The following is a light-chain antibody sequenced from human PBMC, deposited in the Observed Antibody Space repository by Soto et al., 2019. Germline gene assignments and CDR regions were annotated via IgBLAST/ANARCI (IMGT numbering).Light chain of an antibody. V-gene: IGLV2-14*01. Sequence: QSALTQPASVSGSPGQSITISCTGTSSDVGGYNYVSWYQQHPGKAPKLMIYDVSNRPSGVSNHFSGSKSGNTASLTISGLQAEDEADYYCSSYTTSSPHVVFGGGTKLTVL. CDR3: SSYTTSSPHVV. CDR1: SSDVGGYNY. CDR2: DVS. J-gene: IGLJ2*01.